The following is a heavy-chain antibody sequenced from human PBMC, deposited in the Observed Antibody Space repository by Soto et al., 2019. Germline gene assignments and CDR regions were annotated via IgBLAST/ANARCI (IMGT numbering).Heavy chain of an antibody. Sequence: ASLKVSCTASGYTFTGYYMHWVRQAPGQGLEFMGWINPNSGVTNYSQKFHGGVTTTRDKYISKAYMELSGLRSDDTAVYYCATGRYYYDRSGYYYNAFDIWGEGTMVTGSS. CDR2: INPNSGVT. CDR1: GYTFTGYY. V-gene: IGHV1-2*02. J-gene: IGHJ3*02. CDR3: ATGRYYYDRSGYYYNAFDI. D-gene: IGHD3-22*01.